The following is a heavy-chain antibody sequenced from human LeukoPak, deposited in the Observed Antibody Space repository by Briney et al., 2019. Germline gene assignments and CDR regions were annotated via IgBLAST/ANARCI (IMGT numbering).Heavy chain of an antibody. D-gene: IGHD3-22*01. Sequence: ASVKVSCKASGYTFTDYYMHWVRQAPGQGLEWMGWITPNSGATKYAQKFRGRVSMTRDTSINTAYMELSRLRSDDTAIYYCARVSRFYYDSSGDFDYGGKGTRATVP. J-gene: IGHJ4*02. CDR1: GYTFTDYY. V-gene: IGHV1-2*02. CDR2: ITPNSGAT. CDR3: ARVSRFYYDSSGDFDY.